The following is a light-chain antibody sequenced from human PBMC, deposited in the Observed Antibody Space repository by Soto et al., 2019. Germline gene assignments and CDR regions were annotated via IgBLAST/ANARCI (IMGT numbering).Light chain of an antibody. V-gene: IGLV2-23*01. CDR1: SSDVGNYNL. Sequence: QSALTQPASVSGSPGQSITISCTGTSSDVGNYNLVSWFQQHPGKAPKVIIYEGSKRPSGVSHRFSGSKSGNPASLTISGVQAEDESDYCCCSYAGCSTHVFGTGTKVTVL. J-gene: IGLJ1*01. CDR2: EGS. CDR3: CSYAGCSTHV.